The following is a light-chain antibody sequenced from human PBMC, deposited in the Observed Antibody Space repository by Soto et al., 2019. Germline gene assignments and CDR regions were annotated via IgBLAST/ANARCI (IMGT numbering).Light chain of an antibody. V-gene: IGLV1-40*01. Sequence: CPGSSSNIGAGYDVHWYQQLPGTAPKLLIYGNSNRPSGVPDRFSGSKSGTSASLAITGLQAEDEADYYCQSYDSSLSGYVFGTGTKVTVL. J-gene: IGLJ1*01. CDR3: QSYDSSLSGYV. CDR1: SSNIGAGYD. CDR2: GNS.